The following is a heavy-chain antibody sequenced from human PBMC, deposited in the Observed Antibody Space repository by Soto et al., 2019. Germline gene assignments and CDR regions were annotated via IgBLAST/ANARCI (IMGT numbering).Heavy chain of an antibody. Sequence: GGSLRLSCAASGFTFSSYAMSWVRQAPGKGLEWVSAISGSGGSTYYADSVKGRFTISRDNSKNTLYLQMNSLRAEDTAVYYCATVPGYYYDSSGYYYERGYWGQGTLVTVSS. V-gene: IGHV3-23*01. CDR3: ATVPGYYYDSSGYYYERGY. CDR1: GFTFSSYA. J-gene: IGHJ4*02. D-gene: IGHD3-22*01. CDR2: ISGSGGST.